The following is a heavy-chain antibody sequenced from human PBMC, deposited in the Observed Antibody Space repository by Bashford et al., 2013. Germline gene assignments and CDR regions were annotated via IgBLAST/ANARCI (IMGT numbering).Heavy chain of an antibody. Sequence: SETLSLTCTVSGGSISSGGYYWSWIRQHPGKGLEWIGYIYYSGSTYYNPSLKSRVTISVDTSKNQFSLKLSSVTAADTAVYYCARGIRMTTVTTGGSGWFDPWGQGTLVTVSS. D-gene: IGHD4-17*01. CDR1: GGSISSGGYY. V-gene: IGHV4-31*03. J-gene: IGHJ5*02. CDR2: IYYSGST. CDR3: ARGIRMTTVTTGGSGWFDP.